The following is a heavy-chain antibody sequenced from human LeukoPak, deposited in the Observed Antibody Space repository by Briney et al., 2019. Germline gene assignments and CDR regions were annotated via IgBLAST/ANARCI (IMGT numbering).Heavy chain of an antibody. CDR3: ARLKDWKRYYFDY. J-gene: IGHJ4*02. D-gene: IGHD1-1*01. V-gene: IGHV5-51*01. CDR2: IYPGDSDT. CDR1: GYNFTIYW. Sequence: GESLKISCKGSGYNFTIYWIGWVRQMPGKGLEWMGIIYPGDSDTRYSPSFQGQVTISADKSISTAYLQWSSLKASDTAMYYCARLKDWKRYYFDYWGQGTLVTVSS.